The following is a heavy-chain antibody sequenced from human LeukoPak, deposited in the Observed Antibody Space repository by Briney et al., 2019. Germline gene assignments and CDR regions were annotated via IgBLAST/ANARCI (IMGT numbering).Heavy chain of an antibody. D-gene: IGHD6-19*01. CDR1: GFTFSSYW. Sequence: GGTLRLSCAASGFTFSSYWMHWARQAPGKGLVWVSRINSDGSSTSYADSVKGRFTISRDNAKNTMYLQMNSLRAEDPAVYYCARDRGSGWYVEWDYCGQGTLVTVSS. CDR3: ARDRGSGWYVEWDY. V-gene: IGHV3-74*01. CDR2: INSDGSST. J-gene: IGHJ4*02.